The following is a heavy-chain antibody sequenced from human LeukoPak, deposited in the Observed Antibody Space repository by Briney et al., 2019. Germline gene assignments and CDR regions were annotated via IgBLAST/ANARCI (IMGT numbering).Heavy chain of an antibody. CDR1: GFTFSNSA. CDR3: AAGGSWFDP. J-gene: IGHJ5*02. D-gene: IGHD3-16*01. Sequence: GTSVKVSCKASGFTFSNSAMQWVRQARGQRLEWIGWIVGGSDNTNYAQKFQERVTITRDMSTSTAYMELSSLRSEDTAVYYCAAGGSWFDPWGQGTLVTVSS. CDR2: IVGGSDNT. V-gene: IGHV1-58*02.